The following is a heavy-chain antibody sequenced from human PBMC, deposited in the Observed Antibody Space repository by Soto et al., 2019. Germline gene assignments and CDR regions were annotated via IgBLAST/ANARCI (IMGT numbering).Heavy chain of an antibody. D-gene: IGHD3-16*01. Sequence: EASVKVYCKASGYTFTGYFIHWLRQAPGQVLEWMGYIRRNTGVSKKAPRGQGRVTVTRDTSIRTAYMDLLNLRADDTAVYYCARGGGTFLAPAPWGPGTLVTVSS. V-gene: IGHV1-2*02. CDR2: IRRNTGVS. CDR1: GYTFTGYF. CDR3: ARGGGTFLAPAP. J-gene: IGHJ5*02.